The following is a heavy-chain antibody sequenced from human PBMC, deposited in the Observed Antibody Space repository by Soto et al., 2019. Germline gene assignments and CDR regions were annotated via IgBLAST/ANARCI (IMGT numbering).Heavy chain of an antibody. CDR3: GRAGGGDYYGSGSYYKGWFDP. Sequence: EVQLVESGGGLVQPGGSLRLSCAASGFTVSSNYMSWVRQAPGKGLEWVSVIYSGGSTYYADSVKGRFTISRDNSKNTLYRQMNSLRAEDKAVYYGGRAGGGDYYGSGSYYKGWFDPWGQGTLVTVSS. CDR2: IYSGGST. J-gene: IGHJ5*02. CDR1: GFTVSSNY. D-gene: IGHD3-10*01. V-gene: IGHV3-66*01.